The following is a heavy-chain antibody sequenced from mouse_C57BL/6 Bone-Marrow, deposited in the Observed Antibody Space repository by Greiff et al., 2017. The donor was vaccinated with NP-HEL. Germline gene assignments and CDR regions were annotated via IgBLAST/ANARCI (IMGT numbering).Heavy chain of an antibody. V-gene: IGHV1-59*01. CDR2: IDPSDSYT. CDR1: GYTFTSYW. D-gene: IGHD2-4*01. J-gene: IGHJ3*01. CDR3: ARWDYDEAY. Sequence: QVQLQQPGAELVRPGTSVKLSCKASGYTFTSYWMHWVKQRPGQGLEWIGVIDPSDSYTNYNQKFKGKATLTVDTSSSTAYMQLSSLTSEDSAVYYCARWDYDEAYWGKGTLVTVSA.